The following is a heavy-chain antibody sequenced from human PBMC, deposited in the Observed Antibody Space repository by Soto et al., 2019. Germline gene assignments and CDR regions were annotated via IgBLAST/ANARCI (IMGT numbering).Heavy chain of an antibody. CDR1: GFTFSTYA. CDR3: AKDRFYYDSSAYYYDAFDI. CDR2: ISGSGGST. Sequence: EVQLLESGGGLVQPGGSLRLSCAASGFTFSTYAMSWVRQAPGKGLEWVSAISGSGGSTYYADSVKGRFTISRDNSKNTLYLQMSSLRAEDTALYYFAKDRFYYDSSAYYYDAFDIWGQGTMVTVSS. V-gene: IGHV3-23*01. J-gene: IGHJ3*02. D-gene: IGHD3-22*01.